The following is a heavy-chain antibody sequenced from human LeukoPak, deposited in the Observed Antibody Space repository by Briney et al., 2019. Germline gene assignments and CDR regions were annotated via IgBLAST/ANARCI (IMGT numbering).Heavy chain of an antibody. CDR3: GGGFLGWRSSLLAYYLYHMDL. D-gene: IGHD6-13*01. V-gene: IGHV4-4*02. CDR1: GGSISSSNW. J-gene: IGHJ6*03. Sequence: SETLSLTCAVSGGSISSSNWWSWVRQPPGKGLEWIGEIYHSGSTNYNPSLKSRVTISVDTSKNQSSLKLSSVTAADTAVYYCGGGFLGWRSSLLAYYLYHMDLWGKGTTVTVSS. CDR2: IYHSGST.